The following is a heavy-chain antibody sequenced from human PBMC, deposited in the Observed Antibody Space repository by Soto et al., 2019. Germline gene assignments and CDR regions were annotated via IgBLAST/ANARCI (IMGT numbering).Heavy chain of an antibody. D-gene: IGHD2-15*01. J-gene: IGHJ4*02. CDR1: GGSITGYY. CDR2: IYHSGST. CDR3: AAAPRY. V-gene: IGHV4-59*03. Sequence: QVQLQESGPGLVKPSETLSLTCSGSGGSITGYYWGWIRQTPEKGLEWIGYIYHSGSTNYNPSLKGRVTILIDMSENQFSLDLTSVPAEDTAVYYCAAAPRYWGQGILVTVSS.